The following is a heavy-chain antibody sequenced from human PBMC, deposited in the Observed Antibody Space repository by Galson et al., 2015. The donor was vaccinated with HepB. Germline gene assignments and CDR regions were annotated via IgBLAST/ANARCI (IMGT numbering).Heavy chain of an antibody. Sequence: SLRLSCAASGFTFSSYSMNWVRRAPGKGLEWVSFISSSSTTIYYADSVKGRFTISSDDAKHSLYLQMNSLRAEDTAVYYCARDLTGYSSTWRRYWFFDLWGRGTLVTVSS. CDR2: ISSSSTTI. CDR3: ARDLTGYSSTWRRYWFFDL. D-gene: IGHD6-13*01. CDR1: GFTFSSYS. V-gene: IGHV3-48*04. J-gene: IGHJ2*01.